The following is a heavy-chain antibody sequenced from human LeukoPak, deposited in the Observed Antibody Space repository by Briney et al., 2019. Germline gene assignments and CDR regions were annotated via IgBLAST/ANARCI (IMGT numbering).Heavy chain of an antibody. J-gene: IGHJ4*02. V-gene: IGHV4-59*12. CDR1: GGSISSYY. Sequence: PSETLSLTCTVSGGSISSYYWSWIRQPPGKGLEWIGYIYYSGSTNYNPSLKSRVTISVDTSKNQFSLKLSSVTAADTAVYYCARRMRDGSSDDYFDYWGQGTLVTVSS. CDR3: ARRMRDGSSDDYFDY. CDR2: IYYSGST. D-gene: IGHD6-6*01.